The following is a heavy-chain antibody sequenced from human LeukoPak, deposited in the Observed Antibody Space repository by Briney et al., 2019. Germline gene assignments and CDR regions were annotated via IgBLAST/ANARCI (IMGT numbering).Heavy chain of an antibody. Sequence: SETLSLTCAVYRGSFIGYYWTSIRQPPGKGLEWIGEINHSGSSNYNPSLKSRVPFSVDTSKNKFSLKLSSVTAADTAVYYCARGLMVGGNSDIGYWGQGTLVTVSS. D-gene: IGHD4-23*01. CDR3: ARGLMVGGNSDIGY. CDR2: INHSGSS. CDR1: RGSFIGYY. J-gene: IGHJ4*02. V-gene: IGHV4-34*01.